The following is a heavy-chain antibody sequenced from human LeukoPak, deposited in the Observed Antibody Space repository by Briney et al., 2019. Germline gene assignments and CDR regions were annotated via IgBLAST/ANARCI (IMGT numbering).Heavy chain of an antibody. CDR1: GGSIIGYY. Sequence: SETLSLTCTVPGGSIIGYYWSWIRQPAGKGLEWIGRIHGTGGTDYNPSLKSRVTMSVDTSKNQFSLKLTSVTAADTAVYYCAKDGSSWPFFDSWGQGTLVTVSS. J-gene: IGHJ4*02. V-gene: IGHV4-4*07. D-gene: IGHD6-13*01. CDR3: AKDGSSWPFFDS. CDR2: IHGTGGT.